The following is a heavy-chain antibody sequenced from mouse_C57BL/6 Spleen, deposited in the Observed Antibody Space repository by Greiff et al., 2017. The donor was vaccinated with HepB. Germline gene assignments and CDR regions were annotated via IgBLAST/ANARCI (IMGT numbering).Heavy chain of an antibody. D-gene: IGHD1-1*01. CDR2: IYPGSGST. V-gene: IGHV1-55*01. CDR3: ARSGILPSYFDY. J-gene: IGHJ2*01. Sequence: QVQLKQPGAELVKPGASVKMSCKASGYTFTSYWITWVKQRPGQGLEWIGDIYPGSGSTYYNAKLKSKATLTVDTSPSTAYMQLNSLTSEDSAVYCCARSGILPSYFDYWGQGTTLTVSS. CDR1: GYTFTSYW.